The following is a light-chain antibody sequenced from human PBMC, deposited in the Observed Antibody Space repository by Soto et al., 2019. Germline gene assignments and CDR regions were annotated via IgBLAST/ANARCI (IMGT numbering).Light chain of an antibody. CDR3: QQYGSSPWT. V-gene: IGKV3-20*01. CDR2: AAS. CDR1: QSVRNNY. Sequence: EIVLTQSPGTLSLSPGERATLSCRASQSVRNNYLAWYQQKPGQAPRLLIYAASGRATGIPDRFSGSGSGTDFTLTISRLEPEDFALYHCQQYGSSPWTFGQGTKVEIK. J-gene: IGKJ1*01.